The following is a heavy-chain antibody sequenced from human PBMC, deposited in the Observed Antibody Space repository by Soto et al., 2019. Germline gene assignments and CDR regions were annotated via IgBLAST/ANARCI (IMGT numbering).Heavy chain of an antibody. J-gene: IGHJ4*02. CDR3: ARRWGGTFDI. CDR1: GGSISSYY. CDR2: IYYSGST. Sequence: SETLSLTCTVSGGSISSYYWSWIRQPPGKGLEWIGYIYYSGSTNYNPSLKSRVTISVDTSKNQFSLKLSSVTAADTAVYYCARRWGGTFDIWGQGILVTVSS. D-gene: IGHD1-26*01. V-gene: IGHV4-59*08.